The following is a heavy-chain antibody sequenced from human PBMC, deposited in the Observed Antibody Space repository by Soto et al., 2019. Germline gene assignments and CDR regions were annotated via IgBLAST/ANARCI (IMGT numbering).Heavy chain of an antibody. V-gene: IGHV3-23*01. CDR2: ISGSGGST. J-gene: IGHJ6*02. Sequence: GGSLRLSCAASGFTFSSYAMSWVRQAPGKGLEWVSAISGSGGSTYYADSVKGRFTISRDNSKNTLYLQMNSLRAEDTAVYYCAKPTDDYGAYYGMDVWGQGTTVTVSS. CDR3: AKPTDDYGAYYGMDV. CDR1: GFTFSSYA. D-gene: IGHD4-17*01.